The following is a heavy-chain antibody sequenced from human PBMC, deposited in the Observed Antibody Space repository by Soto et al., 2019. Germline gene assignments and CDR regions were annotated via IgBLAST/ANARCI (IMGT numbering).Heavy chain of an antibody. J-gene: IGHJ2*01. V-gene: IGHV1-69*01. CDR3: ARGGWSAAAGTGYFDL. CDR2: IIPIFGTA. D-gene: IGHD6-13*01. CDR1: GGTFSSYA. Sequence: QVQLVQSGAEVKKPGSSVKVSCKASGGTFSSYAISWVRQAPGQGLEWMGGIIPIFGTANYAQKFQGRVTITADESTNTAYMELSSLRSEDTAVYYCARGGWSAAAGTGYFDLWGRGTLVTVSS.